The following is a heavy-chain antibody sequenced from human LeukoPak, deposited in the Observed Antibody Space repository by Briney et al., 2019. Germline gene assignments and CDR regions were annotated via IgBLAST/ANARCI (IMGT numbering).Heavy chain of an antibody. V-gene: IGHV1-18*01. Sequence: ASVRVSCKASGYTFNRYGISWVRQAPGQGLEWMGWISCYNGDTHYSQNYQGRLTMTTDTSTSTAYMELRSLRSDDTAVYYCARDPSNTSGYNTWFDYWGQGTLVTVSS. D-gene: IGHD3-3*01. CDR3: ARDPSNTSGYNTWFDY. J-gene: IGHJ4*02. CDR1: GYTFNRYG. CDR2: ISCYNGDT.